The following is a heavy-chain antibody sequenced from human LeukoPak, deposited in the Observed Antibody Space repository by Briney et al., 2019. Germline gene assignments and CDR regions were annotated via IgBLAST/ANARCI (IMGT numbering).Heavy chain of an antibody. CDR3: ARGFYGGYYYYYMDV. V-gene: IGHV5-51*01. Sequence: GESLKISCKGSGYSFTTYWIGWVRQMPGKGLEWMGIIYPGDSDTRYSPSFQGQVTIPADRSISTAYLQWSSLKASDTAMYYCARGFYGGYYYYYMDVWGKGTTVTVSS. D-gene: IGHD4/OR15-4a*01. J-gene: IGHJ6*03. CDR2: IYPGDSDT. CDR1: GYSFTTYW.